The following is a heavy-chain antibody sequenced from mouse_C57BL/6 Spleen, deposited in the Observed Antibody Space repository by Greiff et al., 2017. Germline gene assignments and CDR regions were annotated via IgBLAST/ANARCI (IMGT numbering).Heavy chain of an antibody. J-gene: IGHJ2*01. CDR3: ARSGQLGPENY. CDR2: IYPRSGNT. CDR1: GYTFTSYG. D-gene: IGHD4-1*02. Sequence: QVQLQQSGAELARPGASVKLSCKASGYTFTSYGISWVKQRTGQGLEWIGEIYPRSGNTYYNEKFKGKATLTADKSSSTAYMVLRSLTSEDSAVYFCARSGQLGPENYWGQGTTLTVSS. V-gene: IGHV1-81*01.